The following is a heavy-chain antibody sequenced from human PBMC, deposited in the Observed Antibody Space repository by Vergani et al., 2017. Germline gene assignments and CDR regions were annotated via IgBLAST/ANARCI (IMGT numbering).Heavy chain of an antibody. J-gene: IGHJ4*02. CDR1: GFTFSSYS. CDR3: AREGPWIQLWSFDD. V-gene: IGHV3-21*01. CDR2: ISSSISYI. Sequence: EVQLVESGGGLVKPGGSLRLSCAASGFTFSSYSMNWVRQAPGKGLEWVSSISSSISYIYYADSVKGLFTLSSDNAKNSLYLQMNSLRAEDTAVYYCAREGPWIQLWSFDDWGQGTLVTVSS. D-gene: IGHD5-18*01.